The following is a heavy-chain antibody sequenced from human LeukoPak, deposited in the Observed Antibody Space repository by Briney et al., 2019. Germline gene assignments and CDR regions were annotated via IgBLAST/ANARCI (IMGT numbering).Heavy chain of an antibody. CDR2: IYYSGST. Sequence: SETLSLTCTVSGGSISNYYSSWIRQPPGKGLEWIGYIYYSGSTNYNPSLKSRVTISVDTSKNQFSLKLSSVTAADTAVYYCARVAYYFDYWGQGTLVTVSS. J-gene: IGHJ4*02. CDR1: GGSISNYY. CDR3: ARVAYYFDY. V-gene: IGHV4-59*01.